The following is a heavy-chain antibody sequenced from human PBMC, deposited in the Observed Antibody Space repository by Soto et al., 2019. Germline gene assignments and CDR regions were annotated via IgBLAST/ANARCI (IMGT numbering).Heavy chain of an antibody. CDR1: GGSISSSSYY. D-gene: IGHD2-8*01. CDR3: ARPIVLMVPTTSGGWFDP. CDR2: IYYSGST. J-gene: IGHJ5*02. Sequence: SETLSLTCTVSGGSISSSSYYWGWIRQPPGKGLEWIGSIYYSGSTYYNPSLKSRVTISVDTSKNQFSLKLSSVTAADTAVYYCARPIVLMVPTTSGGWFDPWGQGTLVTVSS. V-gene: IGHV4-39*01.